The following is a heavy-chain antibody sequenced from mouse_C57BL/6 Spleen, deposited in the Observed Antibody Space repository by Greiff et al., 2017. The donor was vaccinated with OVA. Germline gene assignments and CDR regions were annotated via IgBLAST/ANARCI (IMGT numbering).Heavy chain of an antibody. J-gene: IGHJ4*01. CDR1: GYTFTSYS. Sequence: VQLQQPGAGLVKPGASVKLSCTASGYTFTSYSMHWVRQRPGQGLEWVGEIDPADSYTNYNQKVKGKSTLTVDKTSSTAYMQLSSLTSEDTAVYYCAEGDYWGQGTTATVSS. CDR3: AEGDY. CDR2: IDPADSYT. V-gene: IGHV1-69*01.